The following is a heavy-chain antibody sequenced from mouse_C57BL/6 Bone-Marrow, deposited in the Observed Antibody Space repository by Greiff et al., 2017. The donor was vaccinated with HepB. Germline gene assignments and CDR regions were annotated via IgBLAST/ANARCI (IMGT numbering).Heavy chain of an antibody. CDR2: IHPNSGST. D-gene: IGHD1-1*01. V-gene: IGHV1-64*01. Sequence: QVQLQQPGAELVKPGASVKLSCKASGYTFTSYWMHWVKQRPGQGLEWIGMIHPNSGSTNYNEKFKSKATLTVDKSSSTAYMQLSSLTSEDSAVYYCATPSYYGSSPWFAYWGQGTLVTVSA. J-gene: IGHJ3*01. CDR3: ATPSYYGSSPWFAY. CDR1: GYTFTSYW.